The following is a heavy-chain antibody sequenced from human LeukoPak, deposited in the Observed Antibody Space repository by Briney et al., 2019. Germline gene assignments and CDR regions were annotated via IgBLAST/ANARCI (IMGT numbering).Heavy chain of an antibody. CDR2: ISSSGSTI. CDR3: SELGITMIGGV. Sequence: GGSLRLSCAASGFTFSSYEMNWVRQAPGKGLEWVSYISSSGSTIYYADPVKGRFTISRDNAKNSLYLQMNSLRAEDTAVYYCSELGITMIGGVWGKGTTVTISS. D-gene: IGHD3-10*02. J-gene: IGHJ6*04. V-gene: IGHV3-48*03. CDR1: GFTFSSYE.